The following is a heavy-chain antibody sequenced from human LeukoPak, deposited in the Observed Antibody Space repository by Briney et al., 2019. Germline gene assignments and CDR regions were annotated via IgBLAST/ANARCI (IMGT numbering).Heavy chain of an antibody. CDR1: GYTFTSYG. CDR2: ISAYNGNT. Sequence: ASVKVSCKASGYTFTSYGISWVRQAPGQGLEWMGWISAYNGNTKYAQKLQGRVTMTTDTSTSTAYMELRSLRSDDTAVYYCARGGVPWIQLWGFDYWGQGTLVTVSS. J-gene: IGHJ4*02. D-gene: IGHD5-18*01. CDR3: ARGGVPWIQLWGFDY. V-gene: IGHV1-18*01.